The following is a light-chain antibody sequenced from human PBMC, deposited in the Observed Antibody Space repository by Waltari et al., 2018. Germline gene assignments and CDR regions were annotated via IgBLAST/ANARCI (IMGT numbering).Light chain of an antibody. V-gene: IGKV2-28*01. CDR3: MQALQSPVT. J-gene: IGKJ3*01. CDR2: LVS. CDR1: QSPQPYNGYYF. Sequence: DIVLTQSPLFLLVPPGEPDSISCRSSQSPQPYNGYYFLDLYLQRPGQSPKLLIFLVSSRASGVPDRFTGSGSGTDFTLNITSVEAEDVGVYYCMQALQSPVTFGPGTKVDI.